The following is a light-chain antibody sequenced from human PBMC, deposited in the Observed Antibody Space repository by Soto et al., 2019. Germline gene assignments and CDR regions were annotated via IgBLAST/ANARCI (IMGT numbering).Light chain of an antibody. CDR1: QSINTW. J-gene: IGKJ1*01. Sequence: DIQMTQSPSTLSASVGDRVTITCRASQSINTWLAWYQQKPGKAPELLIFDASALESGVPSRFSGSGSGTEFTLTISSLQTDDSATFYCLHYNSYSKTFGQGTKGDIK. CDR2: DAS. V-gene: IGKV1-5*01. CDR3: LHYNSYSKT.